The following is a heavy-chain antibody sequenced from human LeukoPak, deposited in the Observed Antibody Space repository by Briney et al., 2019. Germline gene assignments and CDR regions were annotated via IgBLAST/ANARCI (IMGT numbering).Heavy chain of an antibody. CDR2: IYTSGST. Sequence: SETLSLTCTVSGGSISSYYWSWIRQPAGKGLEWIGRIYTSGSTNYNPSLKSRVTISVDTSKNQFSLKLSSVTAADTAVYYCSREGYNDSGTYFDYWGQGTLVTVSS. V-gene: IGHV4-4*07. D-gene: IGHD3-10*01. J-gene: IGHJ4*02. CDR1: GGSISSYY. CDR3: SREGYNDSGTYFDY.